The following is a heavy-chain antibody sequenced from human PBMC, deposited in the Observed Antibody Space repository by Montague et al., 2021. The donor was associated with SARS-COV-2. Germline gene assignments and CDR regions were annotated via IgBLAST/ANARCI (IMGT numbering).Heavy chain of an antibody. CDR1: GFSLSTPNVG. Sequence: PALVKPTQTLTLTCAFSGFSLSTPNVGVGWIRQPPGKALEWLALIYSNDDKRYSPSLQSRLTITKDTPKNQVVLSLTNVDPVDTATYYCAHLIRYYDIFTGTHFDYWGQGTQVTVSS. D-gene: IGHD3-9*01. V-gene: IGHV2-5*01. J-gene: IGHJ4*02. CDR3: AHLIRYYDIFTGTHFDY. CDR2: IYSNDDK.